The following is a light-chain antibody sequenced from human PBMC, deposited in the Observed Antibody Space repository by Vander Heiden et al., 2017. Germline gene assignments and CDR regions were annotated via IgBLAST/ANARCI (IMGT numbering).Light chain of an antibody. Sequence: DIHLPLSPPAVAAAVGDRGTITCRASQGISSWLAWYQQKPGKAPKLLIYAASSMQSGGPSRFSGSGSGTDFTLTISSLQPEDFATYYCQQANSFPLTFGGGTKVEIK. CDR3: QQANSFPLT. J-gene: IGKJ4*01. CDR2: AAS. CDR1: QGISSW. V-gene: IGKV1D-12*01.